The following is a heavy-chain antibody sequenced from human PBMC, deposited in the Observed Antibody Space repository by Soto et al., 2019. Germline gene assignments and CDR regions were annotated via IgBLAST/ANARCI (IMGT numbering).Heavy chain of an antibody. CDR1: GFTFSSYG. D-gene: IGHD4-17*01. Sequence: GGSLRLSCAASGFTFSSYGMHWVRQAPGKGLEWVAVIWYDGSNKYYADSVKGRFTISRDNSKNTLYLQMNSLRAEDTAVYYCSRGPFDYGDYYYYYGMDVWGQGTTVTVSS. J-gene: IGHJ6*02. CDR2: IWYDGSNK. V-gene: IGHV3-33*01. CDR3: SRGPFDYGDYYYYYGMDV.